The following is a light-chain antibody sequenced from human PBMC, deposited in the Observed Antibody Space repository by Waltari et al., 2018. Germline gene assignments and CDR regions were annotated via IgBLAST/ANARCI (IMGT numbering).Light chain of an antibody. J-gene: IGKJ3*01. CDR3: QQSYSTPPVT. CDR1: QSISSY. Sequence: DIQMTQSPSSLSASVGDRVTITCRASQSISSYLNWYQQKQGKASKLLIYAASSLQSGVPSRFSGSGSGTDFTLTTSSLQPEDFATYYCQQSYSTPPVTFGPGTKVDIK. V-gene: IGKV1-39*01. CDR2: AAS.